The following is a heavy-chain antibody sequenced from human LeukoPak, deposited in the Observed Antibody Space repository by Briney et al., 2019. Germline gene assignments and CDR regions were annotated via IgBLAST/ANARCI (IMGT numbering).Heavy chain of an antibody. V-gene: IGHV1-69*01. Sequence: SVKVSCKASGGTFSSYAISWVRQAPGQGLEWMGGIIPIFGTANYAQKFQGRVTITADESTSTAYMELSSLRSEDTAVYYCARGRLGELSHCFDYWGQGTLVTVSS. J-gene: IGHJ4*02. CDR3: ARGRLGELSHCFDY. CDR2: IIPIFGTA. D-gene: IGHD3-16*02. CDR1: GGTFSSYA.